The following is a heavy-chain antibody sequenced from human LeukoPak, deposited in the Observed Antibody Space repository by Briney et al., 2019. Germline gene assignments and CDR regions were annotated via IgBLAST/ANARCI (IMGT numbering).Heavy chain of an antibody. CDR1: GFTFDDYG. J-gene: IGHJ4*02. CDR3: ARCGGNYYDSSGYYYAPAY. Sequence: GGSLRLSCAASGFTFDDYGISWVRQAPGKGLEWVSGINWNGGSTGYADSVKGRFTISRDNAKNSLYLQMNSLRAEDTALYYCARCGGNYYDSSGYYYAPAYWGQGTLVTLS. CDR2: INWNGGST. D-gene: IGHD3-22*01. V-gene: IGHV3-20*04.